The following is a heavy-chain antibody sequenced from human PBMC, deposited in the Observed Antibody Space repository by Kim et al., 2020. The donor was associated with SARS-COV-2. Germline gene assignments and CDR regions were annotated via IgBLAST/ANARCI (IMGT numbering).Heavy chain of an antibody. CDR2: IIPIFGTA. J-gene: IGHJ4*02. D-gene: IGHD6-13*01. CDR3: ARGARIAAALLDY. V-gene: IGHV1-69*13. Sequence: SVKVSCKASGGTFSSYAISWVRQAPGQGLEWMGGIIPIFGTANYAQKFQGRVTITADESTSTAYMELSSLRSEDTAVYYCARGARIAAALLDYWGQGTLVTVSS. CDR1: GGTFSSYA.